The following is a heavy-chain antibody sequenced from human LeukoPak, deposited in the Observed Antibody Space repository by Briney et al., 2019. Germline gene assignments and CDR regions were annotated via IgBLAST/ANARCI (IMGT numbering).Heavy chain of an antibody. V-gene: IGHV3-21*01. D-gene: IGHD3-16*01. Sequence: GGSLRLSCAASGFTFSSYSMNWVRQAPGKGLEWVSSISSSSSYIYYADSVKGRFTISRDNAKNSLYLQMNSLKAEDTAVYYCARDSGGVAFDIWGQGSMVTVSS. CDR1: GFTFSSYS. CDR3: ARDSGGVAFDI. CDR2: ISSSSSYI. J-gene: IGHJ3*02.